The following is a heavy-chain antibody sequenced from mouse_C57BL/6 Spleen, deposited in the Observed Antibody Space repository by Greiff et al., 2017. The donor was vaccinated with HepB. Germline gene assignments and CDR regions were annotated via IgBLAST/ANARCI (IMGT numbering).Heavy chain of an antibody. CDR2: INPSSGYT. CDR3: APYGSSYGFAY. J-gene: IGHJ3*01. D-gene: IGHD1-1*01. Sequence: VQLQQSGAELARPGASVKMSCKASGYTFTSYTMHWVKQRPGQGLEWIGYINPSSGYTKYNQKFKDKATLTADKSSSTAYMQLSSLTSEDSAVYYGAPYGSSYGFAYWGQRTLVTVSA. V-gene: IGHV1-4*01. CDR1: GYTFTSYT.